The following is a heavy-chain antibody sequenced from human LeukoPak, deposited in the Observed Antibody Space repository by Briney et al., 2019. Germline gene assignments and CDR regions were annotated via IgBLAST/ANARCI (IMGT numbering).Heavy chain of an antibody. CDR1: GLTFSNYW. V-gene: IGHV3-74*01. CDR3: ARAVGVTDY. D-gene: IGHD1-26*01. CDR2: INTDGSIT. Sequence: PGGSLRLSCAASGLTFSNYWMHWVRQAPGKGLVWVSRINTDGSITTYADSVKGRFTISRDNAKNTLYLHMNSLRAEDTTVYYCARAVGVTDYWGQGTLVTVSS. J-gene: IGHJ4*02.